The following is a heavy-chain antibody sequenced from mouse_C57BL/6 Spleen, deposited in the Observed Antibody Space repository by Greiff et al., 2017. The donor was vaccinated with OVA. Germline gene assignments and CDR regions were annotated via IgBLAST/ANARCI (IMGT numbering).Heavy chain of an antibody. Sequence: QVQLQQPGAELVMPGASVKLYCKASGYTFTSYWMHWVKQRPGQGLEWIGEIDPSASYTNYNQKFKGKSTLTVDKSSSTAYMQLSSLTSEDSAVYYCARRDFHLLPLDYWGQGTTLTVSS. D-gene: IGHD1-1*01. CDR3: ARRDFHLLPLDY. V-gene: IGHV1-69*01. CDR1: GYTFTSYW. J-gene: IGHJ2*01. CDR2: IDPSASYT.